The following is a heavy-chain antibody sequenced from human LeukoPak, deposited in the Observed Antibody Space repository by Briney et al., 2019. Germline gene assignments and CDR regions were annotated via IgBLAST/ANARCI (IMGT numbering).Heavy chain of an antibody. CDR1: GGSISSGDYY. D-gene: IGHD4-17*01. V-gene: IGHV4-30-4*01. CDR3: ARASIGAYGDEARFDY. J-gene: IGHJ4*02. CDR2: IYYSGST. Sequence: PSETLSLTCTVSGGSISSGDYYWSWIRQPPGKGLEWIGYIYYSGSTYYNPSLKSRVTISVDTSKNQFSLKLSSVTAADTAVYYCARASIGAYGDEARFDYWGQGTLVTVSS.